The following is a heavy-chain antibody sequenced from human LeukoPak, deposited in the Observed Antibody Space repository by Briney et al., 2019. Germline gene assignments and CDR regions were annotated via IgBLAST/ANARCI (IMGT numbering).Heavy chain of an antibody. Sequence: GGSLRLSCAASGFTVSSNYMSWVRQAPGKGLEWVSVIYSGGSTHYADSVKGRFTISRHNSKNTLYLQMNSLRAEDTAVYYCARAKSPYGSGSYYYWGQGTLVTVSS. D-gene: IGHD3-10*01. J-gene: IGHJ4*02. V-gene: IGHV3-53*04. CDR3: ARAKSPYGSGSYYY. CDR1: GFTVSSNY. CDR2: IYSGGST.